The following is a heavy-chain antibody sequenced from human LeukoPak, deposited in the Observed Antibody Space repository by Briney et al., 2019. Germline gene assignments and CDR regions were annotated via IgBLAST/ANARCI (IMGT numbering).Heavy chain of an antibody. Sequence: GGSLRLSCAASGFTFSSYAMSWVRQAPGKGLEWVSSISSTSTFIYYADSVKGRFIISRDNAKDSLYLHMISLRAEDTAMYYCARDLKYGDSYYYYIDVWGKGTTVTVSS. J-gene: IGHJ6*03. CDR2: ISSTSTFI. CDR3: ARDLKYGDSYYYYIDV. D-gene: IGHD4-17*01. V-gene: IGHV3-21*01. CDR1: GFTFSSYA.